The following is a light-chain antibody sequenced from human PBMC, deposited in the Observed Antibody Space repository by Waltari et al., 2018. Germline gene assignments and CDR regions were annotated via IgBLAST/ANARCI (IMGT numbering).Light chain of an antibody. CDR3: QTWGTGTYWV. CDR2: LNSDGSH. Sequence: QVVLTPSPSASASLGASVKLTCTLTSGYGDFAIAWHQHHPEKGPRYLMKLNSDGSHTKGDGSPDRFSGARSGGERYLSISGRQSEWEADDYCQTWGTGTYWVLGGGTKLTVL. CDR1: SGYGDFA. J-gene: IGLJ3*02. V-gene: IGLV4-69*01.